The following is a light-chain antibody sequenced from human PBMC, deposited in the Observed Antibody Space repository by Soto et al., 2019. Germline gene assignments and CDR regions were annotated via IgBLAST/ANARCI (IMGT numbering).Light chain of an antibody. Sequence: NFMLTQPHSVSESPGKTVTISCTRSSGSIASNYVQWYQQRPGSSPTTVIYEDNQRPSGVPDRFSGSIDSSSNSASLTISGLKTEDEADSYCQSYDSSSVVFGGGTKLTVL. V-gene: IGLV6-57*01. J-gene: IGLJ2*01. CDR2: EDN. CDR1: SGSIASNY. CDR3: QSYDSSSVV.